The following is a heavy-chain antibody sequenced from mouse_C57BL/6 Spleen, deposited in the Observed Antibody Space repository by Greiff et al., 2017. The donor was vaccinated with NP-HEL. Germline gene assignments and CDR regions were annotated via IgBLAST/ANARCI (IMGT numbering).Heavy chain of an antibody. CDR3: ARNGVLGSSGRFAY. V-gene: IGHV1-76*01. Sequence: QVQLQQSGAELVRPGASVKLSCKASGYTFTDYYINWVKQRPGQGLEWIARIYPGSGNTYYNEKFKGKATLTAEKSSSTAYMQLSSLTSEDSAVYFCARNGVLGSSGRFAYWGQGTLVTVSA. J-gene: IGHJ3*01. CDR2: IYPGSGNT. CDR1: GYTFTDYY. D-gene: IGHD3-2*02.